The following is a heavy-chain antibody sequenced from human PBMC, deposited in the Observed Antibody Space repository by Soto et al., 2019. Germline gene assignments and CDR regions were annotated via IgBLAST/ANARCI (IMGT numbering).Heavy chain of an antibody. CDR3: TRDCLRPIKDGFLEWFHHPYGMDV. V-gene: IGHV3-49*03. J-gene: IGHJ6*02. CDR1: GFTFGDYA. CDR2: IRSKAYGGTT. Sequence: GGSLRLSCTASGFTFGDYAMSWFRQAPGKGLEWVGFIRSKAYGGTTEYAASVKGRFTISRDDSKSIAYLQMNSLKTEDTAVYYCTRDCLRPIKDGFLEWFHHPYGMDVWGQGTTVTVSS. D-gene: IGHD3-3*01.